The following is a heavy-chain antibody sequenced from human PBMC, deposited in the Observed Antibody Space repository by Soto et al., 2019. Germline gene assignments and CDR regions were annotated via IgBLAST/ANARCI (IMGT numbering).Heavy chain of an antibody. J-gene: IGHJ3*02. Sequence: GGSLRLSCAASGFIFSTYAMNWVRQVPGKGLEWVSAISSSGDSAYYAESVRGRFTISRDNSINTLYLQMRSLRPEDTAVYYCAHPRGYGVFDAVDIWGQGTIVTVSS. CDR2: ISSSGDSA. CDR1: GFIFSTYA. D-gene: IGHD4-17*01. CDR3: AHPRGYGVFDAVDI. V-gene: IGHV3-23*01.